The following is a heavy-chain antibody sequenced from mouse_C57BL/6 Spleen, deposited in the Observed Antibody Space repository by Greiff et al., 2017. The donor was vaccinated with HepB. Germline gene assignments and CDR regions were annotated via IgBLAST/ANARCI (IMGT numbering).Heavy chain of an antibody. J-gene: IGHJ4*01. V-gene: IGHV5-17*01. CDR2: ISSGSSTI. D-gene: IGHD2-4*01. CDR3: AGDDDDEGYAMDY. CDR1: GFTFSDYG. Sequence: EVKVVESGGGLVKPGGSLKLSCAASGFTFSDYGMHWVRQAPEKGLEWVAYISSGSSTIYYADTVKGRFTISRDNAKNTLFLQMTSLRSEDTAMYYCAGDDDDEGYAMDYWGQGTSVTVSS.